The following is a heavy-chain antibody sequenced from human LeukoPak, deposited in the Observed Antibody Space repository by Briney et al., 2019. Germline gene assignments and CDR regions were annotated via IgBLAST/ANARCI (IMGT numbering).Heavy chain of an antibody. CDR2: IHTTGIT. CDR3: ARILLGSDGYWSFDL. CDR1: GDSFSRNY. D-gene: IGHD2/OR15-2a*01. V-gene: IGHV4-4*07. J-gene: IGHJ2*01. Sequence: PSETLSLTCAVSGDSFSRNYWTWLRQPAGKGLQWIGRIHTTGITNYNPSLKSRVTLSADTSKNHFSLRLGSVTAADTAVYYCARILLGSDGYWSFDLWGRGTLVTVSS.